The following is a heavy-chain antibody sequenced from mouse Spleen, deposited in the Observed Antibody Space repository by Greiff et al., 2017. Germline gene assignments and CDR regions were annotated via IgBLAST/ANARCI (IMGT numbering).Heavy chain of an antibody. CDR2: IWSGGST. V-gene: IGHV2-2*01. J-gene: IGHJ4*01. Sequence: QVQLKQSGPGLVQPSQSLSITCTVSGFSLTSYGVHWVRQSPGKGLEWLGVIWSGGSTDYNAAFISRLSISKDNSKSQVFFKMNSLQADDTAIYYCARNSGAYYSNYGGYAMDYWGQGTSVTVSS. D-gene: IGHD2-5*01. CDR3: ARNSGAYYSNYGGYAMDY. CDR1: GFSLTSYG.